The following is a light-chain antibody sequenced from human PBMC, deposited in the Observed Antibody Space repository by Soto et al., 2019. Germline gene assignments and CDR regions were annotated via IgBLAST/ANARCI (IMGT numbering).Light chain of an antibody. CDR1: QSISTY. J-gene: IGKJ5*01. V-gene: IGKV1-39*01. CDR2: AAS. CDR3: QQSFRTLVT. Sequence: DIQMTQSPSSLSASVGDRVTITCRASQSISTYLNWYQQKPGKAPKLLIYAASSLQSGVPSRFSGSGSGTDLTLTINNLQPDDFATYYCQQSFRTLVTFGQGTRLEIK.